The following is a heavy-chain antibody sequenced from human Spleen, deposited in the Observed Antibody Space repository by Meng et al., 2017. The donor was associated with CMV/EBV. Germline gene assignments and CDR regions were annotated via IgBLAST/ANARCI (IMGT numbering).Heavy chain of an antibody. D-gene: IGHD3-22*01. CDR2: ISWNSGSI. J-gene: IGHJ4*02. CDR3: VKDVDYYDSSGYSD. V-gene: IGHV3-9*01. CDR1: GFTFDDYA. Sequence: SLKISCAASGFTFDDYAMHWVRQAPGKGLEWVSGISWNSGSIGYADSVKGRFTVSRDTAKNSLYLQMNSLRPEDTALYYCVKDVDYYDSSGYSDWGQGTLVTVSS.